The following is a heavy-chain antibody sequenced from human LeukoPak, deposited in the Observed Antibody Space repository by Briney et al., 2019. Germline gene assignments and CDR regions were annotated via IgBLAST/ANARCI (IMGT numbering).Heavy chain of an antibody. CDR3: ANGGITIY. CDR2: ISGSGGST. V-gene: IGHV3-23*01. J-gene: IGHJ3*01. CDR1: GLIFSSHA. D-gene: IGHD3-3*01. Sequence: GGSLRLSCVASGLIFSSHALSWVRQAPGKGLEWVSAISGSGGSTYYADSVKGRFTISRDNSKNTLYLQMNSLRAEDTAVYYCANGGITIYWGQGTMVTVSS.